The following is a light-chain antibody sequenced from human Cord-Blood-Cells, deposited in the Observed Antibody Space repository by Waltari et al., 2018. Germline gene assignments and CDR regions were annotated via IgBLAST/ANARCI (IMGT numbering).Light chain of an antibody. V-gene: IGKV4-1*01. CDR2: WAS. J-gene: IGKJ2*01. CDR1: QSVLYSSNNKNY. CDR3: QQYYSTPYT. Sequence: DIVMTQSPDSLAVSLGERATLNCKSTQSVLYSSNNKNYLAWYQQKPGQQPKLLIYWASTRESGVPDLFSGSGSGTDFTLTISSLQAEDVAVYYCQQYYSTPYTFGQGTKLEIK.